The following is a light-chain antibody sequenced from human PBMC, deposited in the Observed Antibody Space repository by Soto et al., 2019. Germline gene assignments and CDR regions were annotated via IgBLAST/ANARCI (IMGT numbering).Light chain of an antibody. CDR1: DIGTKS. V-gene: IGLV3-21*04. CDR3: QVWDSSSVHWV. CDR2: YDS. Sequence: SYELTQPPSVSVAPGETARITCGGNDIGTKSVHWYQQKPGQAPVLVIYYDSDRPSGIPEQLSGSNSGNTATLTISRVEVGDEADYYCQVWDSSSVHWVFGGGTKLTVL. J-gene: IGLJ3*02.